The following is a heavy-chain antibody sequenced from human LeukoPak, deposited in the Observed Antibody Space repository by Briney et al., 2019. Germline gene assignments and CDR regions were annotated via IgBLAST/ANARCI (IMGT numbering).Heavy chain of an antibody. D-gene: IGHD4-17*01. V-gene: IGHV3-23*01. CDR2: ISGSGGST. CDR1: GFTFSSYA. J-gene: IGHJ4*02. CDR3: AKGGASYGDYIFDY. Sequence: GGSLRLSCAASGFTFSSYAMSWVRQAPGKGLEWVSAISGSGGSTYYADSVKGRFTISRDNSKNTLYLQMNSLRAEDTAVYFCAKGGASYGDYIFDYWGRGTLVTVSS.